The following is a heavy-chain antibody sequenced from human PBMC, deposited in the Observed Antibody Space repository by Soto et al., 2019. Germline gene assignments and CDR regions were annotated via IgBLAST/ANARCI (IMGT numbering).Heavy chain of an antibody. CDR1: GGSFSGYY. V-gene: IGHV4-34*01. Sequence: SETLSLTCAVYGGSFSGYYWSWIRQPPGKGLEWIGEINHSGSTNYNPSLKSRVTISVDTSKNQFSLKLSSVTAADTAVYYCARGGGRGIAARNYYYYGMDVWGQGTTGTVS. J-gene: IGHJ6*02. D-gene: IGHD6-6*01. CDR2: INHSGST. CDR3: ARGGGRGIAARNYYYYGMDV.